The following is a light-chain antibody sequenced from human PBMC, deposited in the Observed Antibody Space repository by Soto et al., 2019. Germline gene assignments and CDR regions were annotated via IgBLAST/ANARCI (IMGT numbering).Light chain of an antibody. CDR3: QSYDSSNHVV. CDR2: EDG. J-gene: IGLJ2*01. CDR1: SGSIASNY. Sequence: NFMLTQPHSVSESPGKTVTISCTRRSGSIASNYVQWYQQRPGSAPITLIYEDGQRPSGVPDRFTGSIDSSSNSASLTISGLKTEDEADYYCQSYDSSNHVVFGGGTKVTVL. V-gene: IGLV6-57*04.